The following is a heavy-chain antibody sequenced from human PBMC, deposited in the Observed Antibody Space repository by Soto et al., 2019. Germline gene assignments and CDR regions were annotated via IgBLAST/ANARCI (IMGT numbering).Heavy chain of an antibody. CDR3: AINWNYSAFDI. Sequence: PSETRSLTCTVSGGSISSYYWSWIRQPPGKGLEWIGYIYYSGSTNYNPSLKSRVTISVDTSKNQFSLKLSSVTAADTAVYYCAINWNYSAFDIWGQGTMVTVSS. V-gene: IGHV4-59*01. D-gene: IGHD1-7*01. CDR1: GGSISSYY. J-gene: IGHJ3*02. CDR2: IYYSGST.